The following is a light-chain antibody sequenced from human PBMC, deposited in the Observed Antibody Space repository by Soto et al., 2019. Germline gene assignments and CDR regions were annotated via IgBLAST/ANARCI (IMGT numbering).Light chain of an antibody. Sequence: QSVLTQPRSVSASPGQSVTISCTGTSSDVGRYDYVSWYQQHPGKAPKLIGYDVTERPSGVPDRFSGSKSGNTASLTISGLQAEDEADYSCCSFAGSYSYVFGTATKLTVL. J-gene: IGLJ1*01. CDR2: DVT. CDR1: SSDVGRYDY. V-gene: IGLV2-11*01. CDR3: CSFAGSYSYV.